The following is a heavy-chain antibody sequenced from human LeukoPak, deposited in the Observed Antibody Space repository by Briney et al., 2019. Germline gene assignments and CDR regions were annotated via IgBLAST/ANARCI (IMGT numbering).Heavy chain of an antibody. Sequence: PGGSLRLSCAASGFTFSSYGMHWVRQAPGKGLEWVAVISYDGSNKYYADSVKGRFTISRDNSENTLYLQMNSLRAEDTAVYYCAKGRDGYIVFDCWGQGTLVTVSS. V-gene: IGHV3-30*18. J-gene: IGHJ4*02. CDR2: ISYDGSNK. D-gene: IGHD5-24*01. CDR1: GFTFSSYG. CDR3: AKGRDGYIVFDC.